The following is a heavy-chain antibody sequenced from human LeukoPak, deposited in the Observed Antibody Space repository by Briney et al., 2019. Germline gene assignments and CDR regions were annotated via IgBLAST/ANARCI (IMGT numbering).Heavy chain of an antibody. D-gene: IGHD6-13*01. CDR1: GFTFSDYY. Sequence: GGSLRLSCAASGFTFSDYYMSWIRQAPGKGLEWVSYISSSGSTIYYADSVKGRFTISRDNAKNSLYLQMNSLRAEDTAVYYCARVADSSSWFFDYWGQGTLVTVSS. J-gene: IGHJ4*02. CDR2: ISSSGSTI. V-gene: IGHV3-11*04. CDR3: ARVADSSSWFFDY.